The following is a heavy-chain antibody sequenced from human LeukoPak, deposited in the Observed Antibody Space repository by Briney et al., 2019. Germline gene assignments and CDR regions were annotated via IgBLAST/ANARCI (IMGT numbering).Heavy chain of an antibody. CDR1: GFTFSSYG. CDR3: ARGKYSSGGFDY. CDR2: MWYDGSNK. D-gene: IGHD6-19*01. J-gene: IGHJ4*02. Sequence: GGSLRRSCAASGFTFSSYGMHWVRQAPGNGREWVVVMWYDGSNKYYTDSVKVRFTISRDKTKNTLDLQMNSLRAEDTAVYYCARGKYSSGGFDYWGQGTLVTVSS. V-gene: IGHV3-33*01.